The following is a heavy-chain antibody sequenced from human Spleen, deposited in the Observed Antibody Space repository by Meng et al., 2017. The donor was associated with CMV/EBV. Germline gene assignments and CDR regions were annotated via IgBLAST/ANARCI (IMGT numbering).Heavy chain of an antibody. CDR3: ARDSPAGLPPYYYGADV. D-gene: IGHD5-18*01. J-gene: IGHJ6*02. Sequence: SETLSLTCTVSGGSISSYYWSWIRQPPGKGLEWIGYIYSSGSTDYNPSLKSRVTISIDTSRNQFSLKLSSVTAADTAVYYCARDSPAGLPPYYYGADVWGQGTTVTVSS. CDR2: IYSSGST. V-gene: IGHV4-59*01. CDR1: GGSISSYY.